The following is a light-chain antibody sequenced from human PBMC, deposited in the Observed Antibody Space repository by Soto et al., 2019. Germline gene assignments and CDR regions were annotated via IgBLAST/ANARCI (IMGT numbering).Light chain of an antibody. CDR3: QQSYSASFT. J-gene: IGKJ4*01. Sequence: DIQMTQSPSSLSASIGDRVTLTCRANQSISGYLNWYQGKPGRAPKLLIYGAYILHSGVPSRFSGSGSGTDFTLTISRLQLDDFATYFCQQSYSASFTFGGGTKVDIK. CDR2: GAY. V-gene: IGKV1-39*01. CDR1: QSISGY.